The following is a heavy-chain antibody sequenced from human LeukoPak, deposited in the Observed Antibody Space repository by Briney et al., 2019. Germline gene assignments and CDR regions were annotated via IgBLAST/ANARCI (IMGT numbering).Heavy chain of an antibody. V-gene: IGHV3-30*03. Sequence: GRSLRLSCAASGFTFSSYGMHWVRQAPGKGLEWVAVISYDGSNKYYADSVKGRFTISRDNSKNTLYLQMNSLRAEDTAVYYCARGLITMVRGMRNQRWDVWGKGTTVTISS. CDR3: ARGLITMVRGMRNQRWDV. D-gene: IGHD3-10*01. J-gene: IGHJ6*04. CDR2: ISYDGSNK. CDR1: GFTFSSYG.